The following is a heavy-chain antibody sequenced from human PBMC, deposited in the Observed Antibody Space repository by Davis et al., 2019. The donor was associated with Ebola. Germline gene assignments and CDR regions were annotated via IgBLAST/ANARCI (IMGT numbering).Heavy chain of an antibody. Sequence: AASVKVSCKASGYTFTSYAMNWVRQAPGQGLEWMGWINTNTGNPTYAQGFTGRFVFSLDTSVSTAYLQISSLKAEDTAVYYCARPATIFGVVSIPDWGQGTLVTVSS. J-gene: IGHJ4*02. V-gene: IGHV7-4-1*02. D-gene: IGHD3-3*01. CDR3: ARPATIFGVVSIPD. CDR2: INTNTGNP. CDR1: GYTFTSYA.